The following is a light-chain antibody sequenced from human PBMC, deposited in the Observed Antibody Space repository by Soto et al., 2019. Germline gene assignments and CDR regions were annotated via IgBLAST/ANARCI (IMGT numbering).Light chain of an antibody. J-gene: IGKJ2*01. CDR3: QQSYSTPEYT. Sequence: DIQMTQSPSSLSASVGDRVTITCRASQSISSYLNWYQQKPGKAPKLLIYAASSLQSGVPSRFSGCGSGTDFTLTISSLQPEDFATYYCQQSYSTPEYTFGQGTKLEIK. CDR2: AAS. CDR1: QSISSY. V-gene: IGKV1-39*01.